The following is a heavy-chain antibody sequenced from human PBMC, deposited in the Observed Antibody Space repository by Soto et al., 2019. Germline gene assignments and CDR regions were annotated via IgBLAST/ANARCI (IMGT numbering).Heavy chain of an antibody. CDR2: IYPDDSDT. J-gene: IGHJ6*02. D-gene: IGHD5-12*01. CDR3: VRMGFSGGGYLSYYYYGMDI. Sequence: PGESLKISCKGSGYSFPKCYIGWVRQMPGKDLEWMAIIYPDDSDTRYSPSFQGQVTISADKSISTAYLQWSSLKASDTAMYYCVRMGFSGGGYLSYYYYGMDIWGQGTTVTVSS. CDR1: GYSFPKCY. V-gene: IGHV5-51*01.